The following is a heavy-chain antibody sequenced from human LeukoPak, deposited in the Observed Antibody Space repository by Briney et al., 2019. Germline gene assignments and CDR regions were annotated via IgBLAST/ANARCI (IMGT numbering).Heavy chain of an antibody. Sequence: ASVKVSCKASGGTFSSYAISWVRQAPGQGLEWMGGIIPIFGTANYAQKFQGRVTITADKSTSTAYMELSSLRSEDTAVYYCARAPRYCSSTSCSPTLDPWGQGTLVTVSS. CDR2: IIPIFGTA. D-gene: IGHD2-2*01. V-gene: IGHV1-69*06. J-gene: IGHJ5*02. CDR1: GGTFSSYA. CDR3: ARAPRYCSSTSCSPTLDP.